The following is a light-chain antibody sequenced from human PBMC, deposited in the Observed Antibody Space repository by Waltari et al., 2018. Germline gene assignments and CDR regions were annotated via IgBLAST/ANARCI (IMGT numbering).Light chain of an antibody. V-gene: IGKV2-28*01. CDR1: QSLLHSNGYNY. Sequence: DIVMTQSPLSLPVIPGEPASISCRSSQSLLHSNGYNYLDWYLQKPGQSPQLLIYLGSDRASGVPDRFSGSGSGTDFTLKISRVEADDVGVYYCMQPLQTPWTFVQGTKVEIK. J-gene: IGKJ1*01. CDR2: LGS. CDR3: MQPLQTPWT.